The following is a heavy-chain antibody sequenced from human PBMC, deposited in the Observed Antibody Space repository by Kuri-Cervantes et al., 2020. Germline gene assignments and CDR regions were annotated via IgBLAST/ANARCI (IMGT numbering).Heavy chain of an antibody. Sequence: GGSLRLSCAASGFTFSSYGMNWVRQAPGKGLEWVSFIGNSGRTSYYADSVKGRFAVSRDIAKNSLYLQMGSLRAEDTAVYYCARVAGSTVTTQYMDVWGRGTTVTVSS. CDR2: IGNSGRTS. CDR1: GFTFSSYG. V-gene: IGHV3-48*03. CDR3: ARVAGSTVTTQYMDV. J-gene: IGHJ6*03. D-gene: IGHD4-17*01.